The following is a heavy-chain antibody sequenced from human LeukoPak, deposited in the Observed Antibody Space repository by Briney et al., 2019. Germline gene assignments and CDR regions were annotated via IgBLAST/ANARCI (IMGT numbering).Heavy chain of an antibody. CDR3: ATRNFDDSGIYALGY. D-gene: IGHD3-10*01. J-gene: IGHJ4*02. V-gene: IGHV3-33*01. CDR2: IGYDGNNK. CDR1: GFTFSSYG. Sequence: PGRSLRLSCAASGFTFSSYGMHWVRQAPGKGLEWVAFIGYDGNNKYYADSVKGRFTISRDSPKNTLYLQMNSLRAEDDTAVYYCATRNFDDSGIYALGYWGQGTLVTVSS.